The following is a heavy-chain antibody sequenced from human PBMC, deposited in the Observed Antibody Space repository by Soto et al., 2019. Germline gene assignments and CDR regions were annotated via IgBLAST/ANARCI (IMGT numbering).Heavy chain of an antibody. CDR2: ISAYNGNT. CDR1: GYTFTSYG. D-gene: IGHD6-6*01. CDR3: ARDGSQAARGWFDP. Sequence: GASVKVSCKASGYTFTSYGISWVRQAPGQGLEWMGWISAYNGNTNYAQKLQGRVTMTTDASTSTAYMELRSLRSDDTAVYYCARDGSQAARGWFDPWGQGTLVTVSS. J-gene: IGHJ5*02. V-gene: IGHV1-18*04.